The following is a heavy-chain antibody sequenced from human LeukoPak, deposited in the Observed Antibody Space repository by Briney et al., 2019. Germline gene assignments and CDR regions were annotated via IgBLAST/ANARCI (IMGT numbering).Heavy chain of an antibody. V-gene: IGHV3-33*01. CDR2: IWYDGSNK. Sequence: GGSLRLSCVASGFTFSSYGMHWVRQAPGKGLEWVAVIWYDGSNKYYADSVKGRFTISRDNSKNTLYLQMNSLRAEDTAVYYCARDLEQLVPQESSAFDYWGQGTLVTVSS. J-gene: IGHJ4*02. D-gene: IGHD6-6*01. CDR1: GFTFSSYG. CDR3: ARDLEQLVPQESSAFDY.